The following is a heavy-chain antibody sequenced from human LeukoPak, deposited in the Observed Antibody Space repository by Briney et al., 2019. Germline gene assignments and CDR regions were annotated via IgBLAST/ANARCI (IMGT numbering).Heavy chain of an antibody. CDR2: IHPVNSET. J-gene: IGHJ4*02. D-gene: IGHD3-3*02. V-gene: IGHV5-51*01. CDR3: ARSSSLLAHLDY. CDR1: GYSFTTQW. Sequence: GESLKISCKVSGYSFTTQWIGWVRQMPGKGLEWMGTIHPVNSETRYRPSFEGQVTISADTSISTVFLQWNSLKASDTAMYYCARSSSLLAHLDYWGQGTLVTVSS.